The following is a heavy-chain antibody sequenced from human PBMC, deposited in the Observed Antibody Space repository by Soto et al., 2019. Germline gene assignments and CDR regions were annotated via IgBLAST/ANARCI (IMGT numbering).Heavy chain of an antibody. J-gene: IGHJ4*02. CDR1: GFTFNNYW. V-gene: IGHV3-74*01. CDR2: LNGDGSTI. CDR3: ARDDNPDY. D-gene: IGHD1-20*01. Sequence: DVQLVESGGGLVQPGGSLRLSCAASGFTFNNYWMHWVRQAPGNGLIWVSRLNGDGSTIDYAASVKGRFTMSRDNDKSTVYLQMHSLRAEDTAVYYCARDDNPDYWGQGTLVTFSS.